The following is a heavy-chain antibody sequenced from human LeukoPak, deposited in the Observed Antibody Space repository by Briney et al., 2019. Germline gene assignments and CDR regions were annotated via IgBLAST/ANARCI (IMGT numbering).Heavy chain of an antibody. V-gene: IGHV3-23*01. CDR1: GFTFSNYA. Sequence: PGGSLRLSCAASGFTFSNYAMSWVRQAPGKGLEWVSAISGSGDSTYYADSVKGRFTISRDNSRNTLYLQMNSLRAEDTAVYYCAKRRYFDRLSPNNWFDPWGQGTLVTVSS. D-gene: IGHD3-9*01. CDR3: AKRRYFDRLSPNNWFDP. CDR2: ISGSGDST. J-gene: IGHJ5*02.